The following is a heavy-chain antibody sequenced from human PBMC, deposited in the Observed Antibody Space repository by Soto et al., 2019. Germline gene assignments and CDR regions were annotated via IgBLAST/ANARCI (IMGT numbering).Heavy chain of an antibody. CDR3: ARDREESSGTVETGPYYYGMDV. CDR1: GFTFSTYS. D-gene: IGHD1-26*01. J-gene: IGHJ6*02. CDR2: ISSSNSYI. V-gene: IGHV3-21*01. Sequence: PGGSLRLSCAASGFTFSTYSMNWVRQAPGKGLEWVSSISSSNSYIYYADSVKGRFTISRDNAKNSLYLQMNSLRAEDTAVYYCARDREESSGTVETGPYYYGMDVWGQGTTVIVSS.